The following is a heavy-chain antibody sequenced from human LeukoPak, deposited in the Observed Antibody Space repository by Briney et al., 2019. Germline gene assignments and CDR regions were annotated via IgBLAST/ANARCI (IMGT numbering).Heavy chain of an antibody. Sequence: SETLSLTCTVSGGSISSSSYYWGWIRQPPGKGLEWIGSIYYSGSTYYNPSLKSRVTISVDTSKNQFSLKLSSVTAADTAVYYCASNDQLLPDYWGQGTLVTVSS. D-gene: IGHD2-2*01. CDR1: GGSISSSSYY. CDR3: ASNDQLLPDY. CDR2: IYYSGST. V-gene: IGHV4-39*01. J-gene: IGHJ4*02.